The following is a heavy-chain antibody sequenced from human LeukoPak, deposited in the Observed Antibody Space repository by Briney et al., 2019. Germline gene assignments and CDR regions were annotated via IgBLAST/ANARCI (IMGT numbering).Heavy chain of an antibody. Sequence: SETLSLTCTVSGGSISSYYWSWIRQPPGKGLEWIGYIYYSGSTNYNPSLKSRVTISVDTSKNQFSLKLSSVTAADTAVYYRARHWVGSSGGYFDYWGQGTLVTVSS. J-gene: IGHJ4*02. D-gene: IGHD6-13*01. V-gene: IGHV4-59*08. CDR1: GGSISSYY. CDR3: ARHWVGSSGGYFDY. CDR2: IYYSGST.